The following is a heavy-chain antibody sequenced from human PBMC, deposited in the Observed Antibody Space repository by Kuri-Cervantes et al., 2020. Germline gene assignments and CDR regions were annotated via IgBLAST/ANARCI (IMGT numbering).Heavy chain of an antibody. V-gene: IGHV4-39*02. CDR2: ISYSGST. Sequence: GSLRLSCPVSGGSISSSSYYWGWIRQPPGKGLEWIGSISYSGSTYYNSSLKSRVTISVDTSKNQFSLKLTSVIAADTAVYYCARDQVTMIVVVAYYYGMDVWGQGTTVTVSS. D-gene: IGHD3-22*01. CDR1: GGSISSSSYY. J-gene: IGHJ6*02. CDR3: ARDQVTMIVVVAYYYGMDV.